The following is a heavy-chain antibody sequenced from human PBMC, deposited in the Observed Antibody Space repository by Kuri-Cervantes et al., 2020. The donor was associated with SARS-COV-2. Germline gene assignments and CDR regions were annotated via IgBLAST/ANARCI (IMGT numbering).Heavy chain of an antibody. J-gene: IGHJ6*02. D-gene: IGHD3-9*01. Sequence: ASVKVSCKASGYTFTSYYMHWLRQAPGQGLEWMGIINPSGGSTSYAQKFQGRVTMTRDTSTSTVYMELSSLRSEDTAVYYCAREAGYYDMLLTPSYYYYYYGMDVWGQGTTVTVSS. V-gene: IGHV1-46*01. CDR3: AREAGYYDMLLTPSYYYYYYGMDV. CDR1: GYTFTSYY. CDR2: INPSGGST.